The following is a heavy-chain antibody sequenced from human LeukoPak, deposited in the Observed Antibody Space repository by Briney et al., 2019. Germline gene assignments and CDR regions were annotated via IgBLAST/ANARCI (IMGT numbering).Heavy chain of an antibody. D-gene: IGHD6-6*01. CDR2: IIPILGIA. CDR1: GGTFSSYA. Sequence: ASVKVSCKASGGTFSSYAISWVRLAPGQGLEWMGRIIPILGIANYAQKFQGRVTTTADKSTSTAYMELSSLRSEDTAVYYCARDHGIAARPVWFDPWGQGTLVTVSS. CDR3: ARDHGIAARPVWFDP. J-gene: IGHJ5*02. V-gene: IGHV1-69*04.